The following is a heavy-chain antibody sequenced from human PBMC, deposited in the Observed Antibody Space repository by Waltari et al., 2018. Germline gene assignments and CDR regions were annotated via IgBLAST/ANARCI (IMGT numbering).Heavy chain of an antibody. J-gene: IGHJ4*01. D-gene: IGHD2-21*01. V-gene: IGHV4-34*01. CDR2: IHYSGST. CDR3: ARYGEVPASYFFDY. CDR1: GGSFISYS. Sequence: QVQLQQWGAGLLKPSETLSLTCAVNGGSFISYSWGWIRQPPGKGLEWIGSIHYSGSTNYNPTLESRLSLSVDTTKKRFSLSLTSVTAADAALYFCARYGEVPASYFFDYWGQGTLVTVSS.